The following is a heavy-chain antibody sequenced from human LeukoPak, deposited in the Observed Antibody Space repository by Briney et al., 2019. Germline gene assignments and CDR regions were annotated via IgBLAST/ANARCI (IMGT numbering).Heavy chain of an antibody. J-gene: IGHJ6*03. D-gene: IGHD6-19*01. V-gene: IGHV3-7*01. CDR3: ARDGDCSGWYSDYMDV. Sequence: GGSLRLSCAASGFTFSSYWMSWVRQAPGKGLEWVANIKQDGSEKYYVDSVKGRFTISRDNAKNSPYLQMNSLRAEDTAVYYCARDGDCSGWYSDYMDVWGKGTTVTISS. CDR1: GFTFSSYW. CDR2: IKQDGSEK.